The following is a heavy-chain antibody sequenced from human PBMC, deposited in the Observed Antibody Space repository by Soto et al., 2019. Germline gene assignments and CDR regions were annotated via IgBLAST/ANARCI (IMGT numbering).Heavy chain of an antibody. CDR2: IIPIFGTA. CDR1: GGTFSSYA. D-gene: IGHD1-26*01. Sequence: ASVKVSCKASGGTFSSYAISWVRQAPGQGLEWMGGIIPIFGTANYAQKFQGRVTITADESTSTAYMELSSLRSEDTAVYYCARVRGPLQSLYSGGYYYYYGMDVWGQGTTVTVSS. V-gene: IGHV1-69*13. CDR3: ARVRGPLQSLYSGGYYYYYGMDV. J-gene: IGHJ6*02.